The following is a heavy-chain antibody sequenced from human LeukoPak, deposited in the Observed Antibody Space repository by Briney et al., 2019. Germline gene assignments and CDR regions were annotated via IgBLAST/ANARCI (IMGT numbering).Heavy chain of an antibody. V-gene: IGHV3-30-3*01. CDR1: GFTFSSYA. J-gene: IGHJ1*01. CDR2: ISYDGSNK. CDR3: ARVASITFGGVMVIDEYFQH. D-gene: IGHD3-16*01. Sequence: PGRSLRLSCAASGFTFSSYAIHWVRQAPGKGLEWVAVISYDGSNKYYADSVKGRFTISRDNSKNTLYLQMSSLRAEDTAVYYCARVASITFGGVMVIDEYFQHWGQGTLVTVSP.